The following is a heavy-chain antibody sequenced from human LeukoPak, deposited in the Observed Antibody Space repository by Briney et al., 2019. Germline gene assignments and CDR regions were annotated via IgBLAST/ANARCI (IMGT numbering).Heavy chain of an antibody. J-gene: IGHJ5*02. CDR2: IRYDGSNK. CDR3: ARAVGRFGESKVSWFDP. V-gene: IGHV3-30*02. D-gene: IGHD3-10*01. CDR1: GFTFSSYG. Sequence: GGSLRLSCAASGFTFSSYGMHWVRQAPGKGLEWVAFIRYDGSNKYYADSVKGRFTISRDNAKNSLYLQMNSLRAEDTAVYYCARAVGRFGESKVSWFDPWGQGTLVTVSS.